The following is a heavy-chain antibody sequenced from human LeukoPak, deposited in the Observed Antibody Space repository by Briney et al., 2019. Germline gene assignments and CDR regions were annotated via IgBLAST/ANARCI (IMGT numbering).Heavy chain of an antibody. V-gene: IGHV3-9*01. CDR2: ISWNSGSI. CDR1: GFTFSSYA. Sequence: GGSLRLSCAASGFTFSSYAMSWVRQAPGKGLEWVSGISWNSGSIDYADSVKGRFTISRDNAKNSLYLQMNSLRAEDTALYYCAKGGSYDFWSGYYLEYWGQGTLVTVSS. D-gene: IGHD3-3*01. CDR3: AKGGSYDFWSGYYLEY. J-gene: IGHJ4*02.